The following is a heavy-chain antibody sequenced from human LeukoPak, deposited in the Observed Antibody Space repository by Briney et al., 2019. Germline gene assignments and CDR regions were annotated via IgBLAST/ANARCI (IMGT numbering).Heavy chain of an antibody. CDR1: GFTFDDYG. V-gene: IGHV3-20*04. CDR2: INWNGGST. J-gene: IGHJ4*02. CDR3: ARGGRFLEWLFHFDY. D-gene: IGHD3-3*01. Sequence: GGSLRLSCAASGFTFDDYGLSWVRQAPGKGLEWGSGINWNGGSTGYAESVKGRFTISRDNAKNSLYLQMNSLRAEDTALYYCARGGRFLEWLFHFDYWGQGTLVTVSS.